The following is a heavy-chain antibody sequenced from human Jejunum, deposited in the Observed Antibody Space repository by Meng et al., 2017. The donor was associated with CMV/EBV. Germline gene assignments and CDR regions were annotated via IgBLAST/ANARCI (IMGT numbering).Heavy chain of an antibody. CDR3: AKDRGSGGNGYGLDV. CDR1: GFSFSSYA. V-gene: IGHV3-30*02. D-gene: IGHD2-15*01. J-gene: IGHJ6*02. Sequence: GFSFSSYAMAWGRQAQGKGLEWVAFTRYDGVNKYHADSVKGRFTISKDFSENTLYLQMSSLTVDDTAIYYCAKDRGSGGNGYGLDVWGQGTTVTVSS. CDR2: TRYDGVNK.